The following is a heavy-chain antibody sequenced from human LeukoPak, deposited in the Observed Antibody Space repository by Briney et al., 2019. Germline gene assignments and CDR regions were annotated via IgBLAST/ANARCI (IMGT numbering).Heavy chain of an antibody. CDR2: INPSGGST. CDR3: ARVSPPYYHDSSGHIGDDAFDI. D-gene: IGHD3-22*01. CDR1: GYTFTSYY. Sequence: GASVKVSCKASGYTFTSYYMHWVRQAPGQGLEWMGIINPSGGSTSYAQKFQGRVTMTRDTSTSTVYMELSSLRSEDTAVYYCARVSPPYYHDSSGHIGDDAFDIWGQGTMVTVSS. V-gene: IGHV1-46*01. J-gene: IGHJ3*02.